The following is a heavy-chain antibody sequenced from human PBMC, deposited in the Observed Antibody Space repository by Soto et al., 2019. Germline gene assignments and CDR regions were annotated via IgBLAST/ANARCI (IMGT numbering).Heavy chain of an antibody. CDR3: ARGHTYHYGSGSLPSHSYYYYYGMDV. CDR2: INHSGST. CDR1: GGSFSGYY. D-gene: IGHD3-10*01. Sequence: PSETLSLTCAVYGGSFSGYYWSWIRQPPGKGLEWIGEINHSGSTNYNPSLKSRGTISVDTSKNQFSLKLSSVTAADTAVYYCARGHTYHYGSGSLPSHSYYYYYGMDVWGQGTTVTVSS. V-gene: IGHV4-34*01. J-gene: IGHJ6*02.